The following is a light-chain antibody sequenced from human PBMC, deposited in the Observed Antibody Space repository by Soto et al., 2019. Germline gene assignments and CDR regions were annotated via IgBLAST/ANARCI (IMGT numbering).Light chain of an antibody. V-gene: IGKV3D-20*02. CDR3: QQRSNWPPFIT. CDR2: GAS. Sequence: EIVLTQSPGTLSLSTGERATLSCRASHSVSSSYLAWYQQKPGQAPRLLIYGASSRATGIPDRFSGSGSGTDFTLTISRLEPEDFAVYYCQQRSNWPPFITFGQGTRLEI. J-gene: IGKJ5*01. CDR1: HSVSSSY.